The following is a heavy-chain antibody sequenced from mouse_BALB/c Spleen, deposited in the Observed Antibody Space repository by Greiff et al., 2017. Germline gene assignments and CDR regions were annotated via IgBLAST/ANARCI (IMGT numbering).Heavy chain of an antibody. J-gene: IGHJ4*01. V-gene: IGHV5-6-4*01. CDR3: TRIYYDYAMDY. CDR1: GFTFSSYT. Sequence: DVKLVESGGGLVKPGGSLKLSCAASGFTFSSYTMSWVRQTPEKRLEWVATISSGGSYTYYPDSVKGRFTISRDNAKNTLYLQMSSLKSEDTAMYYCTRIYYDYAMDYWGQGTSVTVSS. CDR2: ISSGGSYT. D-gene: IGHD2-4*01.